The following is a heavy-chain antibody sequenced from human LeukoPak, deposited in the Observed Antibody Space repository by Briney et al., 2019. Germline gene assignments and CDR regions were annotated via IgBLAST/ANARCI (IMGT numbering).Heavy chain of an antibody. D-gene: IGHD3-22*01. CDR3: AREYYYDSSGYGDAFDI. Sequence: SETLSLTCTVSGGSISSYYWSWIRQPPGKGLEWIGYIYYSGSTNYNPSLKSRVTISVDTSKNQFSLKLSSVTAADTAVYYCAREYYYDSSGYGDAFDIWGQGTMVTVSS. CDR2: IYYSGST. J-gene: IGHJ3*02. CDR1: GGSISSYY. V-gene: IGHV4-59*01.